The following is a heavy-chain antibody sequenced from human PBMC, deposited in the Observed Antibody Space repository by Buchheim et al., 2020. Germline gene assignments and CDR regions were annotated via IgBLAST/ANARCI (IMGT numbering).Heavy chain of an antibody. CDR2: ISGSGGST. CDR3: AKQLDYGETMSAGYYYYGMDV. V-gene: IGHV3-23*01. Sequence: EVQLLESGGGLVQPGGSLRLSCAASGFTFSSYAMSWVRQAPGKGLEWVSAISGSGGSTYYADSVKGRFTISRDNSKNTLYLQMNSLRAEDTAVYYCAKQLDYGETMSAGYYYYGMDVWGQGTT. D-gene: IGHD4-17*01. CDR1: GFTFSSYA. J-gene: IGHJ6*02.